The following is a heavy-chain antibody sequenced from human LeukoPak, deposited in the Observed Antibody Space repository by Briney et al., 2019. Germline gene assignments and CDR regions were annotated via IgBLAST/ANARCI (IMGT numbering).Heavy chain of an antibody. Sequence: GGSLRLSCAASGFTFSSYLMVWVRQVPGKGLVYVSRINSDGSTTHYADSVKGRFTISRDIARNTVYLQMNSLRAEDTAMYYCTRLLPSGTYSKAFDFWGQGTLVTVSS. D-gene: IGHD1-26*01. V-gene: IGHV3-74*01. J-gene: IGHJ4*02. CDR2: INSDGSTT. CDR1: GFTFSSYL. CDR3: TRLLPSGTYSKAFDF.